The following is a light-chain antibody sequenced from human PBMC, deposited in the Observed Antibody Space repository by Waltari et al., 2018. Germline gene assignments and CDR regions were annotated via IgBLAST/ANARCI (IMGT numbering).Light chain of an antibody. V-gene: IGLV2-23*02. CDR3: CSYAGHSTYV. Sequence: QSALTQPASVSGSPGQSITISCTGTSRDVGNYNLVSWYQQNPGKAPKLMIYEVSQRPSGVSNRFSGSKSGNTASLTISGLQPEDETDYYCCSYAGHSTYVFGTGTKVTVL. J-gene: IGLJ1*01. CDR1: SRDVGNYNL. CDR2: EVS.